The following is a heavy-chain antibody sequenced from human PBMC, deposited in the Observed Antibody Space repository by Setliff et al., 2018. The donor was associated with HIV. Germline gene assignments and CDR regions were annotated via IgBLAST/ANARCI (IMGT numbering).Heavy chain of an antibody. D-gene: IGHD6-6*01. CDR1: GYTFTSHY. J-gene: IGHJ4*02. CDR3: ARDVGRVAARQPGGY. Sequence: RASVKVSCKASGYTFTSHYIHWVRQAPGQGLEWMGIINPNGGSTTYAQKFQGRVTMTRDTSTSTVYMELSSLRSEDTAFYYCARDVGRVAARQPGGYWGQGTLVTVSS. CDR2: INPNGGST. V-gene: IGHV1-46*01.